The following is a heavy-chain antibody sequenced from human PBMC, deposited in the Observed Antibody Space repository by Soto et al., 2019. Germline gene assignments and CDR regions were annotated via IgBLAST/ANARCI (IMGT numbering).Heavy chain of an antibody. CDR3: ARKDYPVDY. CDR1: GFTFTSSA. CDR2: IVVGSGNT. J-gene: IGHJ4*02. Sequence: SVKVSCTASGFTFTSSAVQWVRQARGQRLEWIGWIVVGSGNTSYAQKLQGRVTMTTDTSTSTAYMELRSLRSDDTAVYYCARKDYPVDYWGQGTLVTVSS. D-gene: IGHD3-16*01. V-gene: IGHV1-58*01.